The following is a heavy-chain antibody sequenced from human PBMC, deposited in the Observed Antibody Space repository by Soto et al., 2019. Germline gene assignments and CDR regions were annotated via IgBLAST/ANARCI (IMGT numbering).Heavy chain of an antibody. CDR3: ARSMYSTSAQLYYGMDV. D-gene: IGHD6-6*01. CDR1: GYSIRSGYF. V-gene: IGHV4-38-2*01. Sequence: SETLSLTCAVSGYSIRSGYFWGWIRQPPGKGLEWIGSMYHSGIAYYNLSLKSRVTISVDTSKNQLSLKLSSATAADTAVYYCARSMYSTSAQLYYGMDVWGQGTTVTVSS. CDR2: MYHSGIA. J-gene: IGHJ6*02.